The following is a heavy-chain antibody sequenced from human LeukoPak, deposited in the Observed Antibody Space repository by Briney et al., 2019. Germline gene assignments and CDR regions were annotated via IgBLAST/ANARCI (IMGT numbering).Heavy chain of an antibody. V-gene: IGHV3-74*01. CDR2: ISGDGSST. D-gene: IGHD3-3*01. J-gene: IGHJ6*04. Sequence: GGSLRLSCAASGFTFSSYWMHWVRQDPGKGLVWVSRISGDGSSTRYADSVKGRFTISRDNAKNTLYLQMNSLRAEDTAVNYCARAEMSLRSLDVWGKGTTVTVSS. CDR3: ARAEMSLRSLDV. CDR1: GFTFSSYW.